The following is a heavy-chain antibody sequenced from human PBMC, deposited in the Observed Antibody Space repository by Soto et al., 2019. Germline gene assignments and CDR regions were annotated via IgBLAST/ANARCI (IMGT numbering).Heavy chain of an antibody. Sequence: ASVKVSCKVSGYTFTDYYMHWVQQAPGKGLEWMGLVDPEDGETIYAEKFQGRVTITADTSTDTAYMELSSLRSEDTAVYYCATDHPTVTRDYYGMDVWGQGTTVTVSS. CDR3: ATDHPTVTRDYYGMDV. D-gene: IGHD4-17*01. CDR1: GYTFTDYY. CDR2: VDPEDGET. J-gene: IGHJ6*02. V-gene: IGHV1-69-2*01.